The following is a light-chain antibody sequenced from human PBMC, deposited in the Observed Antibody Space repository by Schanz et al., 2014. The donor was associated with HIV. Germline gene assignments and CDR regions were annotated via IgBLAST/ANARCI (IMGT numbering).Light chain of an antibody. Sequence: QSALTQPPSASGSPGQSVTISCTGTSSDVGGYNYVSWYQQHPGKAPKLIIYEVSKRPSGVPARFSGSKSGNTASLTVSGLQADDEADYYCSSYGGGDTLLFGGGTKFTV. CDR2: EVS. J-gene: IGLJ3*02. CDR3: SSYGGGDTLL. V-gene: IGLV2-8*01. CDR1: SSDVGGYNY.